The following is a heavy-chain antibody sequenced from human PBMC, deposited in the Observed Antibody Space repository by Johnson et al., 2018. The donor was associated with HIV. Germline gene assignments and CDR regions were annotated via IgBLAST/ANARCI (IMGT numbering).Heavy chain of an antibody. J-gene: IGHJ3*02. D-gene: IGHD6-6*01. Sequence: VQLVESGGGLVKPGGSLRLSCAASGFTFSDYYMSWIRQAPGKGLEWVSGISWNSGTIGYADSVKGRFAISRDNAKNSMYLQMNGLRAEDTALYYCAKEDGAARAFDIWGQGTMVTVSS. CDR3: AKEDGAARAFDI. V-gene: IGHV3-9*01. CDR2: ISWNSGTI. CDR1: GFTFSDYY.